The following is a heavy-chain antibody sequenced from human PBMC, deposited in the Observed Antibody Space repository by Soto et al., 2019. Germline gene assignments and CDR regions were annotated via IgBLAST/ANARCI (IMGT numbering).Heavy chain of an antibody. CDR2: IWYDGSNK. V-gene: IGHV3-33*01. CDR1: GFTFSSYG. D-gene: IGHD3-10*01. Sequence: QVQLVESGGGVVQPGRSLRLSCAASGFTFSSYGMHWVRQAPGKGLEWVAVIWYDGSNKYYADSVKGRFTISRDNSKNTLYLQMNSLRAEDTAVYYCAREPEVSGSGSYCDYWGQGTLVTVSS. CDR3: AREPEVSGSGSYCDY. J-gene: IGHJ4*02.